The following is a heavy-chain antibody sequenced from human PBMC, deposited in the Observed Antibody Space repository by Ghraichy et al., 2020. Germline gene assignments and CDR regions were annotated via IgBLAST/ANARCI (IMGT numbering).Heavy chain of an antibody. D-gene: IGHD2-2*01. Sequence: GGSLRLSCAASGFTFSSYSMNWVRQAPGKGLEWVSSVSGTSSYIYYADSLKGRFTISRDNAKNSLYLQMNSLRAEDTAVYFCARDTSVGELVGVVAPYGMDVWGQGTTVTVSS. CDR2: VSGTSSYI. CDR1: GFTFSSYS. J-gene: IGHJ6*02. V-gene: IGHV3-21*01. CDR3: ARDTSVGELVGVVAPYGMDV.